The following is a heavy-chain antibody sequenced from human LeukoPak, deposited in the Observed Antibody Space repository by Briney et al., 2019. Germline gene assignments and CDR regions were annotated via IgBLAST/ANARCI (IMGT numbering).Heavy chain of an antibody. V-gene: IGHV3-66*01. CDR2: IYSGGST. CDR1: GFTVSSNY. D-gene: IGHD3-3*01. Sequence: GGSLRLSCAASGFTVSSNYMSWVRQAPGKGLEWVSVIYSGGSTYYADSVKGRFTISRDNSKNTLYLQMNSLRAEDTAVYYCARGFLGSVGASLDYWGQGTLVTVSS. J-gene: IGHJ4*02. CDR3: ARGFLGSVGASLDY.